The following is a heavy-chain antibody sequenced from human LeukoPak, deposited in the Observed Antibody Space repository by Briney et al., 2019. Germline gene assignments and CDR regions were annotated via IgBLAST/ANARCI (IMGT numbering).Heavy chain of an antibody. V-gene: IGHV4-34*01. CDR2: INHSGST. D-gene: IGHD3-22*01. Sequence: SEALSLTCAVYGGSFSGYYWSWIRQPPGKGLEWIGEINHSGSTNYNPSLKSRVTISVDTSKNQFFLKLSSVTAADTAVYYCASSLPYYYDSSGYSPFDYWGQGTLVTVSS. CDR1: GGSFSGYY. J-gene: IGHJ4*02. CDR3: ASSLPYYYDSSGYSPFDY.